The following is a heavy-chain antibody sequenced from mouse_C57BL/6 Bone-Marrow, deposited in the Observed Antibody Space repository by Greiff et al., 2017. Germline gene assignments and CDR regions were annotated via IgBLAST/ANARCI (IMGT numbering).Heavy chain of an antibody. J-gene: IGHJ3*01. CDR1: GFTFSSYG. V-gene: IGHV5-6*01. CDR3: ARHEVTRFAY. D-gene: IGHD2-2*01. CDR2: ISSGGSYT. Sequence: EVKLQESGGDLVKPGGSLKLSCAASGFTFSSYGMSWVRQTPDKRLEWVATISSGGSYTYYPDSVKGRFTISRDNAKNTLYLQMSSLKSEDTAMYYCARHEVTRFAYWGQGTLVTVSA.